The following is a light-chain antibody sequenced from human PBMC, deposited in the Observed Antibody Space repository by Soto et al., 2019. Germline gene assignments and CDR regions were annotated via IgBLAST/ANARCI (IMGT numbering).Light chain of an antibody. V-gene: IGKV1-39*01. CDR3: QQTYSSLPIT. J-gene: IGKJ5*01. Sequence: EIQMTQAPSSLSASVGVRVTITCWVSQTIYSNLNWYQQKPGKAPNLLIYAASSLESGVPARFSGSGSGTHFTLTITGLQPEDFATYYCQQTYSSLPITFGQGTLLEVK. CDR2: AAS. CDR1: QTIYSN.